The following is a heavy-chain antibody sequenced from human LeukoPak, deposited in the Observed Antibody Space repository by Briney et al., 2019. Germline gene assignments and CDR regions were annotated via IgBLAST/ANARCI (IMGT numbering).Heavy chain of an antibody. Sequence: GESLKIFCKGSGYSFTSYWIGWVRQMPGKGLEWMGIIYPGDSDTRYSPSFQGQVTISADKSISTAYLQWSSLKASDTAMYYCARGRLPSGYSYGYFDYWGQGTLVTVSS. V-gene: IGHV5-51*01. CDR2: IYPGDSDT. CDR3: ARGRLPSGYSYGYFDY. J-gene: IGHJ4*02. D-gene: IGHD5-18*01. CDR1: GYSFTSYW.